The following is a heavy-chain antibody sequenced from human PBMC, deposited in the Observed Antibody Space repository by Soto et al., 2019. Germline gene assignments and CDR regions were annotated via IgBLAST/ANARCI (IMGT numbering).Heavy chain of an antibody. CDR1: GYTFTYRY. V-gene: IGHV1-45*02. CDR3: ARSAEQWPPFDD. Sequence: SVKVSCKASGYTFTYRYLHWVRQAPGQALEWMGWITPFNGNTNYAQKFQDRVTITRDRSMSTAYMELSSLRSEDTAMYYCARSAEQWPPFDDWGQGTPVTVSS. CDR2: ITPFNGNT. J-gene: IGHJ4*02. D-gene: IGHD6-19*01.